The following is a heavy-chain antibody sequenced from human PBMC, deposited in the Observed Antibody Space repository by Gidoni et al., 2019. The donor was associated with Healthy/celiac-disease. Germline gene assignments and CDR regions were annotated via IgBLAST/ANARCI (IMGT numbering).Heavy chain of an antibody. J-gene: IGHJ6*02. Sequence: QVQLVESGGGVVQPWRSLRLSCAASGFSFSRSAMPWVRQAQGKGLEWVAVISYDGSNKYYADSVKGRVTISRDNSKNTLYLQMNSLRAEDTAVYYCARGRDYYDSSGYFLYYYYGMDVWGQGTTVTVSS. V-gene: IGHV3-30*04. CDR1: GFSFSRSA. D-gene: IGHD3-22*01. CDR2: ISYDGSNK. CDR3: ARGRDYYDSSGYFLYYYYGMDV.